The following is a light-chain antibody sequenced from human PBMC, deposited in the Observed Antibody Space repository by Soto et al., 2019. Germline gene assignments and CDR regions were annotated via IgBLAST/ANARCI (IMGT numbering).Light chain of an antibody. J-gene: IGKJ4*01. V-gene: IGKV3-11*01. CDR2: DAS. CDR1: QSISIY. CDR3: QQRVSWPS. Sequence: EIALTHSPATLSLSPWERATLSCRASQSISIYLAWYQQKPCQTPRLLIYDASNGATGIPARFRGRESGTDFTLTISSLEPEDFAVYCCQQRVSWPSFGGGTKVDIK.